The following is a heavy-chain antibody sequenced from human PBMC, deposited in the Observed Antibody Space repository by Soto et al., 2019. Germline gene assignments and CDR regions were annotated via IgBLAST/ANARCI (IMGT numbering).Heavy chain of an antibody. J-gene: IGHJ6*02. CDR2: IFHSGNS. CDR1: VSSMSGFY. CDR3: AREDDGMDV. V-gene: IGHV4-38-2*02. Sequence: SETLSVTCAVSVSSMSGFYWGWVRQPPGRWLEWIGSIFHSGNSYYNPSLKSRVILSVDTSKNQFSLNLTAAIAADTAVYYCAREDDGMDVWGQGTPVTVSS.